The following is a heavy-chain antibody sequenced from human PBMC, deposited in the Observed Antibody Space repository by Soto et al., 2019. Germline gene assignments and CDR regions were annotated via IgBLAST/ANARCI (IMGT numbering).Heavy chain of an antibody. CDR3: AHSGDRYGVLDY. D-gene: IGHD3-10*01. V-gene: IGHV2-5*02. CDR1: GFSLSTSGVS. J-gene: IGHJ4*02. Sequence: QITLKESGPTLVKPTQTLTLTCTSSGFSLSTSGVSVAWTRQPPGKALEWLALIYWDDDKRYSPSLDSRLTITKDTSKNQVVLTMTNMDSVDTGTYYCAHSGDRYGVLDYWGLGTLVPVSS. CDR2: IYWDDDK.